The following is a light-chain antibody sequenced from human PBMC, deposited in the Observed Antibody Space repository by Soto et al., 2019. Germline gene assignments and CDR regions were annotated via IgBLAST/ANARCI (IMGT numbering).Light chain of an antibody. Sequence: DTVMTQSPATLSVSPGERATVSCRASQSPSSSLAWYQQKRGQAPRLLIYGAFNRAAGIPARFSGSGSGTDFTLTISSLEPEDSAVYYCQQRNIWPPVTFGQGTRLEIK. CDR2: GAF. CDR3: QQRNIWPPVT. CDR1: QSPSSS. V-gene: IGKV3D-15*01. J-gene: IGKJ5*01.